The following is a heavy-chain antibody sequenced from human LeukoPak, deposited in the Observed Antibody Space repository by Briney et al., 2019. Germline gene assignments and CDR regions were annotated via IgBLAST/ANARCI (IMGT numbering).Heavy chain of an antibody. J-gene: IGHJ4*02. CDR1: GGSFSGYY. CDR3: AVGGGYYY. D-gene: IGHD3-22*01. V-gene: IGHV4-34*01. Sequence: PSETLSLTCAVYGGSFSGYYWSWIPQPPGKGREWSGEINHSGSTNYNPPLKSRVTISVDMHKNQFSLTLSSVTSADTAVYYCAVGGGYYYWGQGTRATVSA. CDR2: INHSGST.